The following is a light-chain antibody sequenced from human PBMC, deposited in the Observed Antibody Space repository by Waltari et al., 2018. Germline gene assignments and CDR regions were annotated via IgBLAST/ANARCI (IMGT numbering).Light chain of an antibody. CDR3: QQRHNWPLT. J-gene: IGKJ4*01. CDR1: QSVRVY. Sequence: EILLTQSPATLSLSPGERATLSCRASQSVRVYLAWYQQKPAQAPRLLIYDTSNRASGTPDRFSGSGSGTDFSLSISSLEPEDFAVYYCQQRHNWPLTFGGGTKVEIK. CDR2: DTS. V-gene: IGKV3-11*01.